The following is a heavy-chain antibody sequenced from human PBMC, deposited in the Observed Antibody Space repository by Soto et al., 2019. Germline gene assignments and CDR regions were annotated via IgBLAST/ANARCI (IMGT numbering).Heavy chain of an antibody. CDR1: GGSIRSNNW. CDR2: IFHSGST. D-gene: IGHD1-26*01. V-gene: IGHV4-4*02. CDR3: ARVFSGSYSDY. Sequence: PSETLSLTCAVSGGSIRSNNWWSLVRHPPGKGLEWIGEIFHSGSTNYNPSLKTRVTISVDKSKNQFSLKLSSVTAADTAVYYCARVFSGSYSDYWGQGTLVTVSS. J-gene: IGHJ4*02.